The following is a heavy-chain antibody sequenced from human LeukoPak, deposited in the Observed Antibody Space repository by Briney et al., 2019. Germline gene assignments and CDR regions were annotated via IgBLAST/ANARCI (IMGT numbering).Heavy chain of an antibody. V-gene: IGHV3-30*04. CDR1: GFTFSSSA. CDR2: IRYDGSNK. J-gene: IGHJ3*02. CDR3: AKDGGSDPDSFDI. Sequence: PGRSLRLSCAASGFTFSSSAMHWVRQAPGKGLEWLAFIRYDGSNKNYADSVKGRFTISRDNTKNSLYLQMNSLRAEDTAVYYCAKDGGSDPDSFDIWGQGTMVTVSS. D-gene: IGHD2-15*01.